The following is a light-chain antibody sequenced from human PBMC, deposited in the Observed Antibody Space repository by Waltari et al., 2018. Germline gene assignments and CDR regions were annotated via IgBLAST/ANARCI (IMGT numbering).Light chain of an antibody. J-gene: IGLJ3*02. CDR2: EVS. Sequence: QSALTQPPSASGSPGQSVTISCTGTSSDVVGYNYVSWYQHHPGKAPKFMIYEVSKRPSGVPDRFSGSKSGNTASLTVSGLQAEDEADYYCSSYAGSNTWVFGGGTKLTVL. CDR1: SSDVVGYNY. V-gene: IGLV2-8*01. CDR3: SSYAGSNTWV.